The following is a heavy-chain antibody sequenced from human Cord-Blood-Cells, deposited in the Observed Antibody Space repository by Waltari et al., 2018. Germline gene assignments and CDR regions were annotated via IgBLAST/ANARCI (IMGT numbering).Heavy chain of an antibody. V-gene: IGHV3-21*01. CDR2: ISSSSSYI. CDR3: ARDRGTGYNWFDP. Sequence: EVQLVESGGGLVKPGGSLRLSCAASGFTFSSYSMNWVRQAPGKGLEWVSSISSSSSYIYYADSVKGRFTISRDNAKNSLYLQMNSLRAEDTAVYYCARDRGTGYNWFDPWGQGTLVTVSS. D-gene: IGHD3-9*01. CDR1: GFTFSSYS. J-gene: IGHJ5*02.